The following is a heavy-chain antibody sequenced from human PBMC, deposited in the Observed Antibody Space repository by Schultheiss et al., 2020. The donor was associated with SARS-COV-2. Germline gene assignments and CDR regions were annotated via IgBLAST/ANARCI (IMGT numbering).Heavy chain of an antibody. Sequence: GGSLRLSCAASGFTFSNYGMHWVRQAPGKGLEWMGIIYPGDSDTRYSPSFQGQVTISADKSISTAYLQWSSLKASDTAMYYCARSDCSSTSCYTPWFDPWGQGTLVTVSS. D-gene: IGHD2-2*02. V-gene: IGHV5-51*01. J-gene: IGHJ5*02. CDR3: ARSDCSSTSCYTPWFDP. CDR2: IYPGDSDT. CDR1: GFTFSNYG.